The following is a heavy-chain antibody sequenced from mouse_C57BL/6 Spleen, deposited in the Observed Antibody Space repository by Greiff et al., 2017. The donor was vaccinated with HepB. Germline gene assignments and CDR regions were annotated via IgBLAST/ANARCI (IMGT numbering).Heavy chain of an antibody. CDR2: ILPGSGSN. D-gene: IGHD1-1*01. J-gene: IGHJ4*01. Sequence: VQLQQSGAELRKPGASVKLSCKATGYKFTGYWIEWVKQRPGHGLEWIGEILPGSGSNNHNEKFKGKATFTPDTYSNTAYMKISSLTTEDSAIYYCARRDYYGSSLYAMYYWGQGTSATVSS. CDR3: ARRDYYGSSLYAMYY. V-gene: IGHV1-9*01. CDR1: GYKFTGYW.